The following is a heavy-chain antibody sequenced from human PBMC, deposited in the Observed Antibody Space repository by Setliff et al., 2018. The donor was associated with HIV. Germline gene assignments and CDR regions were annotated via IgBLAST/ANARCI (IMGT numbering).Heavy chain of an antibody. Sequence: PSETLSLTCTVSGDSVSSFYWSWIRQPPRMGLEWIGYIFHSGTTNFNPSLKSRVTISLDTSKNQFSLKLSSVTAADTAVYYCARHGTWNSQRFHFDYWGQGTLVTVSS. CDR1: GDSVSSFY. V-gene: IGHV4-59*02. CDR2: IFHSGTT. J-gene: IGHJ4*02. D-gene: IGHD1-7*01. CDR3: ARHGTWNSQRFHFDY.